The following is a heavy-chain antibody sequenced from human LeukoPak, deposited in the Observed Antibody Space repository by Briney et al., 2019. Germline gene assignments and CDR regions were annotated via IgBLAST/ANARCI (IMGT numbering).Heavy chain of an antibody. CDR3: AKDAFARRVAGEGDYFDS. CDR2: IRYDGSNK. V-gene: IGHV3-30*02. CDR1: GFTFSSYG. Sequence: GGSLRLSCAASGFTFSSYGMHWVRQAPGKGLEWVAFIRYDGSNKYYADSVKGRFTISRDNSKNTLYLQMNSLRAEDTAVYYCAKDAFARRVAGEGDYFDSWGQGTLVTVSS. J-gene: IGHJ4*02. D-gene: IGHD2-15*01.